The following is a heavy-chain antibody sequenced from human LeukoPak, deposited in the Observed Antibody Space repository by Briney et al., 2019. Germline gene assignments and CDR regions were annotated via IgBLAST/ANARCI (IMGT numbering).Heavy chain of an antibody. Sequence: GASVKVSCKASGGTFSSYAISWVRQAPGQGLEWMGGIIPIFGTANYAQKFQGRVTITTDESTSTAYMELSSLRSEDTAVYYCARDRDTTGTTGGWFDPWGQGTLVTVSS. CDR1: GGTFSSYA. V-gene: IGHV1-69*05. CDR3: ARDRDTTGTTGGWFDP. CDR2: IIPIFGTA. D-gene: IGHD1-1*01. J-gene: IGHJ5*02.